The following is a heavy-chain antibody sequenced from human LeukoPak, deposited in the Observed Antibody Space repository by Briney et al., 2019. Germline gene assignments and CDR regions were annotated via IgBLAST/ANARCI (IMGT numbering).Heavy chain of an antibody. V-gene: IGHV3-48*03. CDR2: ISSSGSTI. CDR3: ARALYSSSNSYYYYGMDV. CDR1: GFTCSSYE. Sequence: GGSLRLSCAASGFTCSSYEMNWVRQAPGKGLEWVSYISSSGSTIYYADSVKGRFTISRDNAKNSLYLQMNSLRAEDTAVYYCARALYSSSNSYYYYGMDVWGQGTTVTVSS. J-gene: IGHJ6*02. D-gene: IGHD6-6*01.